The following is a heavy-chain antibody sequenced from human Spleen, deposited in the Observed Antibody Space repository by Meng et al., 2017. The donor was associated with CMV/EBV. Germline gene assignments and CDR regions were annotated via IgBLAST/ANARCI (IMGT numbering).Heavy chain of an antibody. CDR2: ISNDGSRT. CDR3: ASRYGSGTLFDY. D-gene: IGHD3-10*01. V-gene: IGHV3-74*01. Sequence: CAASGFTFSSYWMHWVRQAPGKGLVWVSRISNDGSRTSYADSVKGRFTISRDNAQNTLYLQMNSLRAEDTAVYYCASRYGSGTLFDYWGQGTLVTVSS. J-gene: IGHJ4*02. CDR1: GFTFSSYW.